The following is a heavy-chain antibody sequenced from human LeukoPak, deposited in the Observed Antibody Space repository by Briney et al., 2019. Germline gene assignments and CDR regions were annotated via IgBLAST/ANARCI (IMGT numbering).Heavy chain of an antibody. Sequence: SETLSLTCTVSGGSISSSSYYWGWIRQPPGKGLEWIGSIYYSGSTYYNPSLKSRVTISVATSKNQFSLKLSSVTAADTAVYYCATDPLEKLWFGESGGQGTLVTVSS. CDR3: ATDPLEKLWFGES. J-gene: IGHJ4*02. V-gene: IGHV4-39*01. CDR1: GGSISSSSYY. CDR2: IYYSGST. D-gene: IGHD3-10*01.